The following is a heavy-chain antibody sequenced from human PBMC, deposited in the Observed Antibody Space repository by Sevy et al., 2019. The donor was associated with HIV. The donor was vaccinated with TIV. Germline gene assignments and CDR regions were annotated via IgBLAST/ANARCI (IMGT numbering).Heavy chain of an antibody. D-gene: IGHD5-18*01. CDR1: GFTFSGSA. CDR3: TRHIPLDGDTAIVII. CDR2: IRSKANSYAT. V-gene: IGHV3-73*01. Sequence: GGSLRLSCAASGFTFSGSAMHWVRQASGKGLEWVGRIRSKANSYATAYAASVKGRFTISRDDSKNTAYLQMNSLKTEDTAVYYCTRHIPLDGDTAIVIIWGQGTLVTVSS. J-gene: IGHJ4*02.